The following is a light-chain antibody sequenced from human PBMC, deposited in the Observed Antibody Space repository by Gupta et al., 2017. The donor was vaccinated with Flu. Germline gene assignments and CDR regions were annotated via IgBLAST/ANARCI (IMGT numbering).Light chain of an antibody. J-gene: IGLJ2*01. V-gene: IGLV3-1*01. CDR2: RDT. Sequence: CVEDKVGDKYVAWYQHKSGQAPGLVAYRDTKRPSGIPERFSGSNSGNTATLTISGTQARDEADYYCQAWDSSIWGFGGGTKLTVL. CDR3: QAWDSSIWG. CDR1: KVGDKY.